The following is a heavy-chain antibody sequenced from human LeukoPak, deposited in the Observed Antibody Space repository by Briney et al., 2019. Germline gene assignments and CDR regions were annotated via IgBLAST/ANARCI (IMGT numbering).Heavy chain of an antibody. CDR1: GFTFSSYS. Sequence: PGGSLRLSCVASGFTFSSYSMNWVRQAPGKGLEWVSSISSSSLYIYYADSVRGRFTISRDNAKNSLYLQINSLRAEDTAVYYCARTATAYCGGDCLGPFDPWGQGTLVTVSS. D-gene: IGHD2-21*02. CDR3: ARTATAYCGGDCLGPFDP. J-gene: IGHJ5*02. V-gene: IGHV3-21*01. CDR2: ISSSSLYI.